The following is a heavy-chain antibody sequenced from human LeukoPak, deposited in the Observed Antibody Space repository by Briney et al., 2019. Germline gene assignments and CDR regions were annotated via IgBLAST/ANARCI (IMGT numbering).Heavy chain of an antibody. V-gene: IGHV1-18*01. Sequence: ASVKVSCKASGYTFTSYGISWVRQAPGQGLEWMGWISAYNGNTNYAQKLQGRVTMTTDTSTSTAYMELRSLRSDDTAVYYCARDRGHYDFWSGYYLDAFDIWGQGTMVTVSS. J-gene: IGHJ3*02. CDR2: ISAYNGNT. CDR1: GYTFTSYG. CDR3: ARDRGHYDFWSGYYLDAFDI. D-gene: IGHD3-3*01.